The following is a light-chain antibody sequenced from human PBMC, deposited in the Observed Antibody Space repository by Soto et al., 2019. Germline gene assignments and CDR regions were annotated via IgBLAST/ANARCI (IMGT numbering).Light chain of an antibody. CDR3: QQRTKWRT. Sequence: EIVLTQSPSTLSLSPGERSTLSCRASQSVNIYLAWYQQKPGQAPRLLIYDASNRATGIPARFSGSGSGTDFTLTTSSLEPEDIAVYYCQQRTKWRTFGQGTKVDIK. CDR2: DAS. J-gene: IGKJ1*01. V-gene: IGKV3-11*01. CDR1: QSVNIY.